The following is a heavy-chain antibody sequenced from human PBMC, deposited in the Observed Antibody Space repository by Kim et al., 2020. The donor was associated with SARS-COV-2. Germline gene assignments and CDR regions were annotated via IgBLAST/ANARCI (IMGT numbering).Heavy chain of an antibody. J-gene: IGHJ3*02. Sequence: DSVQGRFTISRDKSTTTTYLQMSRLRAEETAVYYCARTSEYSLWGAFDIWGQGTMVTVSS. V-gene: IGHV3-30*15. CDR3: ARTSEYSLWGAFDI. D-gene: IGHD5-18*01.